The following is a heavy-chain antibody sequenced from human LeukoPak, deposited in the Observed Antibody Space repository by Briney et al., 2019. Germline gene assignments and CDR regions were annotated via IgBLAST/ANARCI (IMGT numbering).Heavy chain of an antibody. Sequence: GESLQISCKGSGYSFTSYWIGWVRQMPGKGLEWMGIIYPGDSDTRYSPSFQGQVTISADKSISTAYLQWSSLKASDTAMYYCARILETIVVVPAAMGAPDYWGQGTLVTVSS. D-gene: IGHD2-2*01. CDR3: ARILETIVVVPAAMGAPDY. CDR2: IYPGDSDT. CDR1: GYSFTSYW. V-gene: IGHV5-51*01. J-gene: IGHJ4*02.